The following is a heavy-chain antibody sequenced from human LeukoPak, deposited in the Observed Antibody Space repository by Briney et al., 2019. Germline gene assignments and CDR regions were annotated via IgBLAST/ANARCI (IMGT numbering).Heavy chain of an antibody. CDR2: IFHTGST. D-gene: IGHD3-10*01. Sequence: PSQTLSLTCVVSGDSISGGAFSWSWIRQPPGKGLEWIGYIFHTGSTFYNPSLKSRVTISVDNSKNQFSLRLTPVTAADTAVYYCARELWFANAPGSWLDPWGQGTLVTVSS. CDR1: GDSISGGAFS. V-gene: IGHV4-30-2*01. J-gene: IGHJ5*02. CDR3: ARELWFANAPGSWLDP.